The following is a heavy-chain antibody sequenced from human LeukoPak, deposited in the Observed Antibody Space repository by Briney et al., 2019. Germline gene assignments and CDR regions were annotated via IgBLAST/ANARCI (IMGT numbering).Heavy chain of an antibody. D-gene: IGHD3-3*01. J-gene: IGHJ4*02. CDR1: GGSINNYY. V-gene: IGHV4-4*07. CDR2: IYTSGST. CDR3: AREAVSGGLRFLEWPFDY. Sequence: SETLSLTCTVSGGSINNYYWSWIRQPAGKGLEWIGRIYTSGSTNYNPSLKSRVTMSVDTSKNQFSLKLSSVTAADTAVYYCAREAVSGGLRFLEWPFDYWGQGTLVTVSS.